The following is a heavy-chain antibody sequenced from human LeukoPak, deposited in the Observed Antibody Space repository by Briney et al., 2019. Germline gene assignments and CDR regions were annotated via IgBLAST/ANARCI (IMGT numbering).Heavy chain of an antibody. D-gene: IGHD2-15*01. CDR3: AKAGCSGGSCYVYFDY. J-gene: IGHJ4*02. CDR1: RFTFSNYG. CDR2: IRYDGSNK. V-gene: IGHV3-30*02. Sequence: GGSLRLSCAASRFTFSNYGMHWVRHAPGKGLEWVTFIRYDGSNKYYADSVKGRFTISRDNSKNTLYLQMNSLRTEDTAVYYCAKAGCSGGSCYVYFDYWGQGTLVTVSS.